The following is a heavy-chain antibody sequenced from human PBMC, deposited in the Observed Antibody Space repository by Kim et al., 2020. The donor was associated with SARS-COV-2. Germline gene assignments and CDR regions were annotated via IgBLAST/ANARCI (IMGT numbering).Heavy chain of an antibody. CDR1: GGSISSSSYY. J-gene: IGHJ5*02. CDR2: IYYSGST. CDR3: ARQSAAAGTSRDGWFDP. V-gene: IGHV4-39*01. D-gene: IGHD6-13*01. Sequence: SETLSLTCTVSGGSISSSSYYWGWIRQPPGKGLEWIGSIYYSGSTYYNPSLKSRVTISVDTSKNQFSLKLSSVTAADTAVYYCARQSAAAGTSRDGWFDPWGQGTLVPVSS.